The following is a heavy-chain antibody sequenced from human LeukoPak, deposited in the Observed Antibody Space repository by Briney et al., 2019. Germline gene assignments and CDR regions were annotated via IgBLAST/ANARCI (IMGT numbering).Heavy chain of an antibody. CDR3: AKSGVAARPPPTNFDY. CDR1: GFTFSNYA. Sequence: PGGSLRLSCAASGFTFSNYAMSWVRQAPGKGLEWVSGISGSGTSTYYADSVKGRFTISRDNSKNTLYLQMNSLRAEDTAVYYCAKSGVAARPPPTNFDYWGQGTLVTVSS. CDR2: ISGSGTST. V-gene: IGHV3-23*01. D-gene: IGHD6-6*01. J-gene: IGHJ4*02.